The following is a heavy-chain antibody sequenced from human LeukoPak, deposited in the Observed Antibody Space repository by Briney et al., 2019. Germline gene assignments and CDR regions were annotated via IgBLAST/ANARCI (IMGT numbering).Heavy chain of an antibody. D-gene: IGHD3-9*01. Sequence: SETLTLTCTVSGGSISSYYWSWIRQPPGKGLEWIGEINHSGSTNYNPSLKSRVTISVDTSKNQFSLKLSSVTAADTAVYYCARIWGLRYFDWLLSSGPFDIWGQGTMVTVSS. CDR1: GGSISSYY. CDR2: INHSGST. J-gene: IGHJ3*02. CDR3: ARIWGLRYFDWLLSSGPFDI. V-gene: IGHV4-34*01.